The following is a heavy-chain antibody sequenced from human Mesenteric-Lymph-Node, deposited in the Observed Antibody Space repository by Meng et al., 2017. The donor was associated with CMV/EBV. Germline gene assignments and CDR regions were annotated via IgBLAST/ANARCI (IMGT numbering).Heavy chain of an antibody. J-gene: IGHJ6*02. CDR2: IKQDGSEK. V-gene: IGHV3-7*01. D-gene: IGHD3-22*01. Sequence: GESLKISCAASGFTFSSSWMSWGRQAPGKGLEWVANIKQDGSEKYYVDSVKGRFTISRDNAKNSLYLQMNSLRAEDTAVYYCARLNYYDSSGYRRHYYYGMDVWGQGTTVTVSS. CDR3: ARLNYYDSSGYRRHYYYGMDV. CDR1: GFTFSSSW.